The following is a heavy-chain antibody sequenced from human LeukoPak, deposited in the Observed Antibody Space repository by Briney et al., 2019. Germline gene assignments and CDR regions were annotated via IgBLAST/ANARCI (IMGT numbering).Heavy chain of an antibody. D-gene: IGHD6-19*01. CDR2: ISGNGASI. CDR1: GLSFSSYG. V-gene: IGHV3-23*01. Sequence: GGSLRLSCAASGLSFSSYGMSWVRQAPGQGLEWVSSISGNGASIYYADSVKGRFTISRDNSKNTLYLQMNSLRAEDTAVYYRAKVNLDSRGWSFDYRGQGTLVTVSS. J-gene: IGHJ4*02. CDR3: AKVNLDSRGWSFDY.